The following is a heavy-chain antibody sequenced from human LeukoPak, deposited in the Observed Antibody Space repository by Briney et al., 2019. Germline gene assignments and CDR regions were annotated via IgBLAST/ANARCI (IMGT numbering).Heavy chain of an antibody. V-gene: IGHV3-33*01. CDR2: IWYDGSNK. D-gene: IGHD4-17*01. Sequence: PGGSLSLSCAASGFTFSSYGMQWVRQAPGKGLEWVAVIWYDGSNKYYAASVKGRFTISRDNSKNTLYLQMNSLRAEDTAVYYCARDRYGDYLDYWGQGTLVTASS. J-gene: IGHJ4*02. CDR3: ARDRYGDYLDY. CDR1: GFTFSSYG.